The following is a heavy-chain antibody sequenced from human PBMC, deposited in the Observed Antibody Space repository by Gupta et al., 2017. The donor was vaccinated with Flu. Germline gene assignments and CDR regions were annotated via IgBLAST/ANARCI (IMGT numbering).Heavy chain of an antibody. CDR1: GFTFNTYS. Sequence: VQLVESGGGLVKQGGSLRLSCDASGFTFNTYSTNWVRKAPGKGLEWVSSMGSSGTYIFYADSVKGRFTISRDNDKRSLFLQMHDLRDEDTAVYYCAKGWDDILTAFYIPPFDDWGQGTLVTVSS. D-gene: IGHD3-9*01. V-gene: IGHV3-21*02. CDR2: MGSSGTYI. CDR3: AKGWDDILTAFYIPPFDD. J-gene: IGHJ4*02.